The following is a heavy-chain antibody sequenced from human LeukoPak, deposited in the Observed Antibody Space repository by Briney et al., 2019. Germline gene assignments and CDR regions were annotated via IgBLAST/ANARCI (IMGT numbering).Heavy chain of an antibody. D-gene: IGHD6-13*01. J-gene: IGHJ4*02. CDR2: IWYDGSNK. CDR1: GFTFSSYG. Sequence: GGSLRLSCAASGFTFSSYGMHWVRQAPGKGLEWVAVIWYDGSNKYYADSVKGRFTISRDNSKNTLYLQMNNLRAEDTAVYYCARDRAAAGVFDYWGQGTLVTVSS. CDR3: ARDRAAAGVFDY. V-gene: IGHV3-33*01.